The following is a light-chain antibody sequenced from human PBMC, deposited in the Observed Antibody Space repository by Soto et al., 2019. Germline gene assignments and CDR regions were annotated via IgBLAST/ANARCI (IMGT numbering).Light chain of an antibody. CDR3: QQYYSYPRT. CDR1: QGISSY. CDR2: AAS. Sequence: AIRMTQSPSSFSASTGDRVTITCRASQGISSYLAWYQQKPGKAPKLLIYAASTLQSGVPSRFSGSGSGTDLTLTISCLQSEDFATYYCQQYYSYPRTFRKGTQVDI. V-gene: IGKV1-8*01. J-gene: IGKJ1*01.